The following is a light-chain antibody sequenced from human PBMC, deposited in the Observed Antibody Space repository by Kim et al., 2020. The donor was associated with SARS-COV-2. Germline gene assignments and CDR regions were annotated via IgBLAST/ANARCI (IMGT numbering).Light chain of an antibody. CDR2: AVS. V-gene: IGLV2-18*02. J-gene: IGLJ2*01. CDR3: SSYTTTNTLI. CDR1: SSDFGPYNR. Sequence: GHSVTISCTAPSSDFGPYNRVSWYQQSPGTAPKLLILAVSSRPSGVPDRFSGSKSGNTASLTISGLQAEDEADYYCSSYTTTNTLIFGGGTQLTVL.